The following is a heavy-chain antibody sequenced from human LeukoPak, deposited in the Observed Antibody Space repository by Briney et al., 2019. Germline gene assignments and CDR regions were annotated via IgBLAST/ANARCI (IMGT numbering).Heavy chain of an antibody. J-gene: IGHJ4*02. D-gene: IGHD2-2*01. Sequence: PSETLSLTCTVSGGSISSGGYYWSWIRQPPGKGLEWIGYIYHSGSTYYNPSLKSRVTISVDGSKNQFSLKLSSVTAADTAVYYCARDVQYQLGGAYYFDYWGQGTLVTVSS. CDR3: ARDVQYQLGGAYYFDY. CDR2: IYHSGST. CDR1: GGSISSGGYY. V-gene: IGHV4-30-2*01.